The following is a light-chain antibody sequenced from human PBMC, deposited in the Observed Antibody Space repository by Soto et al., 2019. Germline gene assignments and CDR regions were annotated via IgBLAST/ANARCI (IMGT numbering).Light chain of an antibody. CDR3: SSYTTSNTRQIV. CDR2: DVS. J-gene: IGLJ1*01. V-gene: IGLV2-14*03. CDR1: SSDVVGYNY. Sequence: QSALTQLASVYGSPGQSITISCTGTSSDVVGYNYVSWYQHHPGKAPKLMIFDVSNRPSGVSNRFSGSKSGNTASLTISGLQPEDEADYYCSSYTTSNTRQIVFGTGTKVTVL.